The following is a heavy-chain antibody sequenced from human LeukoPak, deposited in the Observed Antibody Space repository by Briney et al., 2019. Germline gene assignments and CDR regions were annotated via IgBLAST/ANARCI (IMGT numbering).Heavy chain of an antibody. J-gene: IGHJ3*02. CDR1: GDSFSSHY. D-gene: IGHD4-17*01. Sequence: PSETLSLTCADSGDSFSSHYWTWIRQSPGTGLEWIGYISHIGRTNYNPSLKSRVAISIDTSKNQFSLKLRSVTAVDTAVYYCARDLVTVTKGFDIWGQGTMVSVSS. CDR3: ARDLVTVTKGFDI. CDR2: ISHIGRT. V-gene: IGHV4-59*11.